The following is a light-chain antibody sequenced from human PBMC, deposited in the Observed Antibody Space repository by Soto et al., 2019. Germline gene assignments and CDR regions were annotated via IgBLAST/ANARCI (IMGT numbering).Light chain of an antibody. CDR2: EVS. CDR3: QRSYSPPRI. CDR1: QSITSY. Sequence: DIQMTQSPSSLSASVGDRVTITCRASQSITSYINWYQQKPGKDTKLHMYEVSSLLRGVPSRFSDSGSETDFTLTISGLEPEDFATYLCQRSYSPPRIFGPGTKVDVK. V-gene: IGKV1-39*01. J-gene: IGKJ3*01.